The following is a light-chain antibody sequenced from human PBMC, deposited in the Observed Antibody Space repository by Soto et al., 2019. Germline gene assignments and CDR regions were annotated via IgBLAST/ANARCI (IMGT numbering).Light chain of an antibody. V-gene: IGKV3-15*01. J-gene: IGKJ2*01. CDR1: QSVSSN. CDR3: QQYNNWPHT. CDR2: GAS. Sequence: EIVMTQSPATLSVSPGERATLSCRASQSVSSNLAWYQQKPGQAPRLLIYGASPRATGIPARFSGSGSGTEFTLTISSLQSEDFAVYYCQQYNNWPHTFGQGTKLEI.